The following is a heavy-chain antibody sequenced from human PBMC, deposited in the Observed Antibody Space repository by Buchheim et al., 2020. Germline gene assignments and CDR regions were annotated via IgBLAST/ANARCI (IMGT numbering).Heavy chain of an antibody. CDR2: IWSDASNQ. D-gene: IGHD5-18*01. J-gene: IGHJ4*02. CDR1: GFTFNSYA. Sequence: QVHLVESGGGVVQPGTSLRLSCAASGFTFNSYAMTWVRQAPGKGLQWMAIIWSDASNQYYADSVKARFIISRDNSKNTLYLQMNNLKAEDTATYYCARDSSGGYGFDYWGQGTL. V-gene: IGHV3-33*01. CDR3: ARDSSGGYGFDY.